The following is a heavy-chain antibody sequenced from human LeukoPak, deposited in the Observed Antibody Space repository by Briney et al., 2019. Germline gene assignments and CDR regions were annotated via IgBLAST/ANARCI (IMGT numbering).Heavy chain of an antibody. J-gene: IGHJ4*02. CDR3: TRPHHDSSGYPFDY. CDR2: IRSKANGYAT. Sequence: PGGSLRLSCAASGFTFSGSAMHWVRQASGKGLEWVGRIRSKANGYATAYAASVKGRFTISRDDSKNTAYLQMNSLKTEDTAVYYCTRPHHDSSGYPFDYWGQGTLVTVSS. V-gene: IGHV3-73*01. D-gene: IGHD3-22*01. CDR1: GFTFSGSA.